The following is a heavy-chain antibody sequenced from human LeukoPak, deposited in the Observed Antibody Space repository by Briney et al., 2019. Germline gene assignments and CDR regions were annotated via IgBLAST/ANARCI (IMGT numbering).Heavy chain of an antibody. Sequence: ASVKVSCKASGYTFTSYYMHWVRQAPGQGLEWMGIINPSGGSASYAQKFQGRVTMTRDTSTSTVYMELSSLRSEDTAVYYCARPVASVDQNTNDAFDIWGQGTMVTVSS. D-gene: IGHD2-15*01. CDR1: GYTFTSYY. CDR2: INPSGGSA. V-gene: IGHV1-46*03. J-gene: IGHJ3*02. CDR3: ARPVASVDQNTNDAFDI.